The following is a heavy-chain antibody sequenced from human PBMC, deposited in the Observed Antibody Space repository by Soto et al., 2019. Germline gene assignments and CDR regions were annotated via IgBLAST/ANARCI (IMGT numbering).Heavy chain of an antibody. D-gene: IGHD1-26*01. V-gene: IGHV4-61*05. CDR2: IYYSGST. J-gene: IGHJ4*02. Sequence: SETLSLTCTVSGGSISSSSFHWGWIRQPPGKGLEWIGYIYYSGSTKYNPSLKSRVTISVDTSKNQFSLKLSSVTAADTAVYYCARAGLGDGSDYWGQGTLVTVSS. CDR1: GGSISSSSFH. CDR3: ARAGLGDGSDY.